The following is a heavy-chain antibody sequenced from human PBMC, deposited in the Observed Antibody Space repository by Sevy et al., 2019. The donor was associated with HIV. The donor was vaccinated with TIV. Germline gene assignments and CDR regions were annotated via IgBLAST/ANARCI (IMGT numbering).Heavy chain of an antibody. Sequence: GGSLRLSCTASGITFDDYTMDWVRQAPGKGLEWVSSITWDGGSPYYADSVKGRFTISRDNSKNSLYLQMNSLRPEDTALYYCAKDIAGEGSGSYYFDYWGQGTLVTVSS. CDR1: GITFDDYT. CDR2: ITWDGGSP. CDR3: AKDIAGEGSGSYYFDY. D-gene: IGHD3-10*01. V-gene: IGHV3-43D*03. J-gene: IGHJ4*02.